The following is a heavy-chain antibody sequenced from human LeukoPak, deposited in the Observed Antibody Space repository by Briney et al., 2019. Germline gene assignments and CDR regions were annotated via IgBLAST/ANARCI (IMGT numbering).Heavy chain of an antibody. D-gene: IGHD3-10*01. CDR2: ISAYNGNT. J-gene: IGHJ4*02. Sequence: ASVKVSCKASGYTFTSYGISWVRQAPGQGLEWMGWISAYNGNTNYAQKLQGRVTMTTDTSTSTAYMELRSLRSDDTAVYYRARSEITMVRGVIITSYFDYWGQGTLVTVSS. V-gene: IGHV1-18*04. CDR3: ARSEITMVRGVIITSYFDY. CDR1: GYTFTSYG.